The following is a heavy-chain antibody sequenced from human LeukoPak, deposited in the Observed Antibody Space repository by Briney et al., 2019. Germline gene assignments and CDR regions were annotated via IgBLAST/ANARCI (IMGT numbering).Heavy chain of an antibody. V-gene: IGHV1-18*01. Sequence: GASVKVSCKASGYTFTSYGISWVRQAPGQGLEWMGWISAYNGNTNYAQKLQGRVTMTTDTSTSTAYMELRSLRSDDTAVYYCARGQIITIFGVVIIGDFDYWGQGTLVTVSS. J-gene: IGHJ4*02. D-gene: IGHD3-3*01. CDR3: ARGQIITIFGVVIIGDFDY. CDR1: GYTFTSYG. CDR2: ISAYNGNT.